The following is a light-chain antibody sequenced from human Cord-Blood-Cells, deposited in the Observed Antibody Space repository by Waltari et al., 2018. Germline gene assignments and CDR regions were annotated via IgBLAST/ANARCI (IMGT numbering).Light chain of an antibody. V-gene: IGLV1-44*01. CDR3: AAWDDSLNGRV. Sequence: QSVLTQPPSASGTPGQRVTISCSGSSSNIASTTVNWYQQLPGTAPKLLIYSNNQRPSGVPDRFSGSKSGTSASLAISGLQSEDEADYYCAAWDDSLNGRVFGGGTKLTVL. CDR1: SSNIASTT. CDR2: SNN. J-gene: IGLJ3*02.